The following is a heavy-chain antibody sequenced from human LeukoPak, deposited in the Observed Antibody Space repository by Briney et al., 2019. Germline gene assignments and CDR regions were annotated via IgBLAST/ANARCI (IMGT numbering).Heavy chain of an antibody. Sequence: ASVKVSCKASGYTFTGYYMHWVRQAAGQGLEWMGWINPNSGGTNYAQKFQGRVTMTRDTSISTAYMELSRLRSDDTAVYYCARGIAARRPLDYWGQGTLVTVSS. D-gene: IGHD6-6*01. V-gene: IGHV1-2*02. CDR2: INPNSGGT. CDR3: ARGIAARRPLDY. CDR1: GYTFTGYY. J-gene: IGHJ4*02.